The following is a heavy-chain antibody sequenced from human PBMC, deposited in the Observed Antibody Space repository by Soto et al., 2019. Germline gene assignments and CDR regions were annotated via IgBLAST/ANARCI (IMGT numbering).Heavy chain of an antibody. D-gene: IGHD2-15*01. CDR1: VYSFTSYG. J-gene: IGHJ4*02. CDR2: ISAYNGNR. CDR3: VRVRGDVVPPDY. Sequence: QVQLVQSGAEVKKPGASVKVSCKASVYSFTSYGISWVRQAPGQGLEWMGWISAYNGNRNYAQKLQGRVTMTTDTPTVTANMELRSLRSDDRAVCYCVRVRGDVVPPDYWGQGNLVTVSS. V-gene: IGHV1-18*01.